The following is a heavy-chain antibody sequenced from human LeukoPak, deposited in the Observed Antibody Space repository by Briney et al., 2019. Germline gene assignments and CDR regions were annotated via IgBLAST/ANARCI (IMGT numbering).Heavy chain of an antibody. CDR3: AKTTYSSSWYTSS. Sequence: GGSLRLSCAASGFTLSSYGMHWVRQAPGKGLEWVAFIRYDGSNKYYADSVKGRFTISRDNSKNTLYLQMNSLRAEDTAVYYCAKTTYSSSWYTSSWGQGTLVTVSS. D-gene: IGHD6-13*01. CDR2: IRYDGSNK. CDR1: GFTLSSYG. V-gene: IGHV3-30*02. J-gene: IGHJ4*02.